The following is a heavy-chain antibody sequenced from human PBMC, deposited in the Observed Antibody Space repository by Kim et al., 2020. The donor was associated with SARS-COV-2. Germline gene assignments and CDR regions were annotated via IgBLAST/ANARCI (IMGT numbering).Heavy chain of an antibody. Sequence: PALKGGVTISVDTTKNQFSLKLSSVTAADTAVYYCARLIGRGSYYNFFDYWGQGTLVTVSS. D-gene: IGHD1-26*01. J-gene: IGHJ4*02. CDR3: ARLIGRGSYYNFFDY. V-gene: IGHV4-39*01.